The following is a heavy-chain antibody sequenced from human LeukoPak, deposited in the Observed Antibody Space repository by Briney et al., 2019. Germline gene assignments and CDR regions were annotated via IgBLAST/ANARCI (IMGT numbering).Heavy chain of an antibody. CDR2: XXXXXXXX. D-gene: IGHD4-17*01. Sequence: GGSLRLSCAASGFTFSNXXXXXXRQXPXXXXXXXXXXXXXXXXXXXXDXVXXXXTXXXXNAKNTLYLQMNSLRAEDTAVYYCVRDRAVSPFPPDAFDMWGQGTMVTVAS. V-gene: IGHV3-74*01. CDR3: VRDRAVSPFPPDAFDM. J-gene: IGHJ3*02. CDR1: GFTFSNXX.